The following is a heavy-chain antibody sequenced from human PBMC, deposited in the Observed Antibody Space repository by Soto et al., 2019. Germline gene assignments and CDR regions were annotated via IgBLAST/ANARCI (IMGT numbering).Heavy chain of an antibody. Sequence: QVQLVQSGAEVKKPGSSVKVSCKTSGVTLSTFGFSWVRQAPGQGLEWMGGIVPVLGSADYPQKFQGRVTITADTSINTVYMELSSLRSEDTAVYYCATGDYYDNSGYHENGGYFDLWGRGSLVTVSS. V-gene: IGHV1-69*06. CDR3: ATGDYYDNSGYHENGGYFDL. D-gene: IGHD3-22*01. J-gene: IGHJ2*01. CDR2: IVPVLGSA. CDR1: GVTLSTFG.